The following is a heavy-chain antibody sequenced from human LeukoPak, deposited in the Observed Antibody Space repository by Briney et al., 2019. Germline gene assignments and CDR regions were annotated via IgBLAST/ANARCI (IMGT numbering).Heavy chain of an antibody. CDR2: VNGSGVVT. J-gene: IGHJ3*02. V-gene: IGHV3-23*01. CDR1: GFTFSNNA. Sequence: PGGSLRLSCAASGFTFSNNAMSWVRQAPGKGLEWVSAVNGSGVVTHYAASVRGRFTISRDNSKNTLYLQMNSLRAEDTAVYYCAKDYGDIGLAGAFDIWGQGTMVTVSS. CDR3: AKDYGDIGLAGAFDI. D-gene: IGHD2-15*01.